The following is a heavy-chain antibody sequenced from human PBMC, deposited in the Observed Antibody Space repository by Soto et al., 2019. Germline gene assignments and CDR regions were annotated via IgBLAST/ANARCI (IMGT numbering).Heavy chain of an antibody. D-gene: IGHD6-19*01. V-gene: IGHV4-39*01. CDR1: GGSISSSSYY. J-gene: IGHJ4*02. Sequence: SETLSLTCTVSGGSISSSSYYWGWIRQPPGKGLEWIGSIYYSGSTYYNPSLKSRVTISVDTSKNQFSLKLSSVTAADTAVYYCARQGLGGSSGWYYFDYWGQGTLVTVSS. CDR2: IYYSGST. CDR3: ARQGLGGSSGWYYFDY.